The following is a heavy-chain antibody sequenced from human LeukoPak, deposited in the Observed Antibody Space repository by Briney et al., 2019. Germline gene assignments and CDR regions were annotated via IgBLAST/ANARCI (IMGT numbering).Heavy chain of an antibody. CDR2: TNSDGSSI. CDR3: ARDGPATLDY. CDR1: GFTFSDYW. D-gene: IGHD2-2*01. J-gene: IGHJ4*02. V-gene: IGHV3-74*01. Sequence: GGSLRLSCAASGFTFSDYWVHWVRQAPGKGLVWVSRTNSDGSSISYADSVKGRFTISRDNAKNTLYLQMNSLRAEDTAVYYCARDGPATLDYWGQGILVTVSS.